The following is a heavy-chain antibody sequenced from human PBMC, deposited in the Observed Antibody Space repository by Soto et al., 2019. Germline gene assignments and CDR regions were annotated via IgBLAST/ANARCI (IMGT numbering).Heavy chain of an antibody. J-gene: IGHJ4*02. CDR1: GGSISSYY. CDR3: ARIVYCGGDCFSFDY. D-gene: IGHD2-21*02. V-gene: IGHV4-59*12. Sequence: SETLSLTCTVSGGSISSYYWSWIRQPPGKGLEWIGYIYYSGSTNYNPSLKSRVTISVDTSKNQFSLKLSSVSAADTAVYYCARIVYCGGDCFSFDYWGQGTLVTVS. CDR2: IYYSGST.